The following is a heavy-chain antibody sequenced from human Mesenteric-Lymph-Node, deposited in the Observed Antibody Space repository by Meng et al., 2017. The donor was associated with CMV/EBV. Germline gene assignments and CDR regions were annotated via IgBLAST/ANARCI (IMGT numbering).Heavy chain of an antibody. D-gene: IGHD1-26*01. CDR2: ISSSGSTI. Sequence: GESLKISCASSGFTFSSYEMNWVRQAPGKGLERVSYISSSGSTIYYADSVKDRFTISRDKAKNSLYLQMNSLRAEDTAVDYCARDDNGGATTDFDYWGQGTLVTVSS. J-gene: IGHJ4*02. CDR3: ARDDNGGATTDFDY. V-gene: IGHV3-48*03. CDR1: GFTFSSYE.